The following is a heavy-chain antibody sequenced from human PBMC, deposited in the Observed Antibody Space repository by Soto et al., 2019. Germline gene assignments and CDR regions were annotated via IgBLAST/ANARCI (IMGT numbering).Heavy chain of an antibody. CDR1: GYTFTRYY. D-gene: IGHD3-22*01. CDR2: INPSGGST. J-gene: IGHJ6*02. Sequence: QVQLVQSGAEVKKPGASVKVSCKASGYTFTRYYMHWVRQAPGQGLEWMGIINPSGGSTSYAQKYQGRVTMTSDTSTSTLYMELSSLRAEDTAVYSCARAKWLSRASTTYYNYYGMDVWGQGTTVTVSS. V-gene: IGHV1-46*01. CDR3: ARAKWLSRASTTYYNYYGMDV.